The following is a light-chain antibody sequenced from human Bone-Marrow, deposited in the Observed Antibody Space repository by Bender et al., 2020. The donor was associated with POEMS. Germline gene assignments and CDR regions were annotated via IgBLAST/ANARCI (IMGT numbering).Light chain of an antibody. CDR1: SSGVGGYND. V-gene: IGLV2-14*03. J-gene: IGLJ2*01. Sequence: QSALTQPPSASGSPGQSVTISCTGTSSGVGGYNDVSWYQQHPGKAPKLVIYDVSHWPSGVSHRFLGSKSGNTASLTIPGLQADDEADYYCAAYTSSNTVIFGGGTKLTVL. CDR2: DVS. CDR3: AAYTSSNTVI.